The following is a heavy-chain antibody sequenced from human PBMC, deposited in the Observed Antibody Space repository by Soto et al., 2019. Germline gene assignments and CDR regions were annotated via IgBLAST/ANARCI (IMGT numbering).Heavy chain of an antibody. CDR2: IIPLFGTA. J-gene: IGHJ3*02. D-gene: IGHD3-22*01. CDR1: GGTFSSYA. Sequence: QVQLVQSGAEVKKPGSSVKVSCKASGGTFSSYAISWVRQAPGQGLEWMGGIIPLFGTANYAQKFQGRVTITADESTSTAYMELSSLRSEDTAVYYCARLHQHSSGYYLDRKDDAFDIWGQGTMVTVSS. V-gene: IGHV1-69*01. CDR3: ARLHQHSSGYYLDRKDDAFDI.